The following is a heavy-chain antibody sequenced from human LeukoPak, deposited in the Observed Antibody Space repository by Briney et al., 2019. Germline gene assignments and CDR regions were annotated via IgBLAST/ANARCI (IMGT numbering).Heavy chain of an antibody. D-gene: IGHD3-3*01. CDR1: GGIFSSYA. CDR2: IIPIFGTA. V-gene: IGHV1-69*13. Sequence: SVKVSCKASGGIFSSYAISWVRQAPGQGLEWMGGIIPIFGTANYAQKFQGRVTITADESTSTAYMELSSLRSEDTAVYYCAHSTYYDFWSGYWGTSVNWFDPWGQGTLVTVSS. CDR3: AHSTYYDFWSGYWGTSVNWFDP. J-gene: IGHJ5*02.